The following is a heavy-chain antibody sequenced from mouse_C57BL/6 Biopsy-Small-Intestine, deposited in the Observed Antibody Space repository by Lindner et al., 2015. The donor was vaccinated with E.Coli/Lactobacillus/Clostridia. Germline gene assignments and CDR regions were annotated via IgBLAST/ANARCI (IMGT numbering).Heavy chain of an antibody. CDR2: INPGSGGT. CDR1: GYAFTNYL. D-gene: IGHD1-1*01. V-gene: IGHV1-54*01. Sequence: VQLQESGAELLRPGTSVKVSCKASGYAFTNYLIDWVKQRPGQGLEWIGVINPGSGGTNYNEKFKGKATLTADKSSSTAYMQLSSLTSEDSAVYYCARRGLITTVVAPDYWGQGTILTVSS. J-gene: IGHJ2*01. CDR3: ARRGLITTVVAPDY.